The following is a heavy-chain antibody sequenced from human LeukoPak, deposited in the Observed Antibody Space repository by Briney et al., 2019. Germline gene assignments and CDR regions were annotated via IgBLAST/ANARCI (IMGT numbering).Heavy chain of an antibody. V-gene: IGHV3-21*01. Sequence: GGSLRLSCAAYGFTFSSYSMNWVRQAPGKGLEWVSSISSSSSYIYYADSVKGRFTISRDNAKDSLYLQMNSLRAEDTAVYYCARDQLDPFDYWGQGTLVTVSS. CDR3: ARDQLDPFDY. CDR2: ISSSSSYI. CDR1: GFTFSSYS. D-gene: IGHD6-13*01. J-gene: IGHJ4*02.